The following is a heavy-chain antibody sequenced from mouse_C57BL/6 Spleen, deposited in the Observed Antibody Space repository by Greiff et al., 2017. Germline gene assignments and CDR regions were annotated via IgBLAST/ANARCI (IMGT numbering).Heavy chain of an antibody. Sequence: DVKLEESERGLVQPGSSMKLSCTASGFTFSDYYIAWVRQVPEKGLEWVANINYDGSSTYYLDSLKSRFIISSDNAKNILYRQMSSLKSEDTATYYCARGRLGNYAMDCWGQGTSVTFSS. CDR3: ARGRLGNYAMDC. V-gene: IGHV5-16*01. D-gene: IGHD2-13*01. CDR2: INYDGSST. J-gene: IGHJ4*01. CDR1: GFTFSDYY.